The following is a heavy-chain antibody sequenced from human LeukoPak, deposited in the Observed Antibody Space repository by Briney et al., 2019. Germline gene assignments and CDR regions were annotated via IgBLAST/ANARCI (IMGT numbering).Heavy chain of an antibody. V-gene: IGHV1-2*02. CDR1: GYTFTSYN. Sequence: ASVKVSCKASGYTFTSYNMHWVRQAPGQGLEWMGWINPNSGGTNYAQKFQGRVTMTRDTSISTAYMELSRLRSDDTAVYYCARDPSGYERFDYWGQGTLVTVSS. D-gene: IGHD5-12*01. CDR3: ARDPSGYERFDY. CDR2: INPNSGGT. J-gene: IGHJ4*02.